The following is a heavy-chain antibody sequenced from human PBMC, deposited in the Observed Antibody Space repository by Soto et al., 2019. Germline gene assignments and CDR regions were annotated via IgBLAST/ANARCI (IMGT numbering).Heavy chain of an antibody. Sequence: EVQLVESGGGLVKPGGSLRLSCAASGFTFSSYSMNWVRQAPGKGLEWVSSISSSSSYIYYADSVKGRFTISRDNAKNSLYLQMNSLRAEDTALYYFARVARGYYPYYFDYWGQGTLVTVSS. J-gene: IGHJ4*02. CDR2: ISSSSSYI. CDR3: ARVARGYYPYYFDY. CDR1: GFTFSSYS. V-gene: IGHV3-21*01. D-gene: IGHD3-22*01.